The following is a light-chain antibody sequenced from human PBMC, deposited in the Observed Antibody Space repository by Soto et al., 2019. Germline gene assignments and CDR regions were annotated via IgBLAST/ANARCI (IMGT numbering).Light chain of an antibody. CDR3: SSFTRSSTVI. Sequence: QSVLTQPASVSGSPGQSITISCTGTSSDIGRYNYVAWHQQHPGKAPKFLIYDVSDRPSGISDRFSGSKSGNTASLTISGLQAEDEADYYCSSFTRSSTVIFGGGTKLTVL. CDR1: SSDIGRYNY. CDR2: DVS. V-gene: IGLV2-14*01. J-gene: IGLJ2*01.